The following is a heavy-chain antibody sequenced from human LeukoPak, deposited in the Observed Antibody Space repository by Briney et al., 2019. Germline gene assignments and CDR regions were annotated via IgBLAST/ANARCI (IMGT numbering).Heavy chain of an antibody. CDR2: ISSSSSYI. CDR3: ARVLGYSSSWTYYFDY. D-gene: IGHD6-13*01. CDR1: GFTFSSYS. J-gene: IGHJ4*02. Sequence: GGSLRLSCAASGFTFSSYSMNWVRQAPGKGLEWVSSISSSSSYIYYADSVKGRFTISRDNAKNSLYLQMNSLRAEDTAVYYCARVLGYSSSWTYYFDYWGQGTLVTVSS. V-gene: IGHV3-21*01.